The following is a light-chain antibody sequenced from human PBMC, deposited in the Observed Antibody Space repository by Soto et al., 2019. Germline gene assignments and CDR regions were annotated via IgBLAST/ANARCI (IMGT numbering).Light chain of an antibody. Sequence: DIQMTQSPSTLSAYEGVRVTITCRASQSISSCLAWYQQKPGKAPKLLIYDASSLESGVPSRFSGSGSGTEFTLTISSLQPDDFATYYCQHYNSYSEAFGQGTKVDI. CDR1: QSISSC. CDR3: QHYNSYSEA. V-gene: IGKV1-5*01. CDR2: DAS. J-gene: IGKJ1*01.